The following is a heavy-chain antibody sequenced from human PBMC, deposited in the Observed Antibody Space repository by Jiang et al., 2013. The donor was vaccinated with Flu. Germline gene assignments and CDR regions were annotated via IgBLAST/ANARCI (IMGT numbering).Heavy chain of an antibody. CDR3: AADPRQDSSSWWPFWDYYYGMDV. CDR2: IVVGSGNT. J-gene: IGHJ6*02. D-gene: IGHD6-13*01. Sequence: TSVKVSCKASGFTFTSSAMQWVRQARGQRLEWIGWIVVGSGNTNYAQKFQERVTITRDMSTSTAYMELSSLRSEDTAVYYCAADPRQDSSSWWPFWDYYYGMDVWGQGTTVTVSS. CDR1: GFTFTSSA. V-gene: IGHV1-58*02.